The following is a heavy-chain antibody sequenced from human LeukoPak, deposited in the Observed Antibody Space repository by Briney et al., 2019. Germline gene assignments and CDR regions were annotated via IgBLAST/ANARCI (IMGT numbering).Heavy chain of an antibody. CDR2: IRYDGSNK. V-gene: IGHV3-30*02. D-gene: IGHD3-10*01. CDR1: GSTFSSYG. Sequence: PGGSLRLSCAASGSTFSSYGMHWVRQAPGKGLEWVAFIRYDGSNKYYADSVKGRFTISRDNSKNTLYLQMNSLRAEDTAVYYCAKDSYGSGSYLYYYYMDVWGKGTTVTISS. J-gene: IGHJ6*03. CDR3: AKDSYGSGSYLYYYYMDV.